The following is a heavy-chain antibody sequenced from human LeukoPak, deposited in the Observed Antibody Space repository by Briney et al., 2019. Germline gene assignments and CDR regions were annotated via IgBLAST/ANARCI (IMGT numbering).Heavy chain of an antibody. V-gene: IGHV3-23*01. J-gene: IGHJ6*04. CDR3: AELGITMIGGV. Sequence: GGTLRLSCAASGFTFNNYGMSWVRQAPGKGLEWVSTISGRSVGTYYADSVKGRFTISRDNSKNTLYLQMNSLRAEDTAVYYCAELGITMIGGVWGKGTTVTISS. D-gene: IGHD3-10*02. CDR2: ISGRSVGT. CDR1: GFTFNNYG.